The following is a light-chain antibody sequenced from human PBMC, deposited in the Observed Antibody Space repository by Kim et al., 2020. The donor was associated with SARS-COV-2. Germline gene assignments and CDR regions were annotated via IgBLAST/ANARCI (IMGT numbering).Light chain of an antibody. CDR1: QDIRND. Sequence: ASVGDRVTITCRASQDIRNDLGWYQQNPGRAPKRLIYGASSLQSGVPSRFSGTGSGTEFTLTLSSLQPEDFATFFYLQHNSYPITFGQGTRLEIK. CDR2: GAS. V-gene: IGKV1-17*01. CDR3: LQHNSYPIT. J-gene: IGKJ5*01.